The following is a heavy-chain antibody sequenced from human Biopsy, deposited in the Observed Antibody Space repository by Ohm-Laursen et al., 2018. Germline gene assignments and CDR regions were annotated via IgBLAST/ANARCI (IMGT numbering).Heavy chain of an antibody. CDR1: GFSFSDHY. CDR3: LRGSMDV. CDR2: TRNKVNSYTT. V-gene: IGHV3-72*01. Sequence: SLRLSCAASGFSFSDHYMDWVRQAPGKGLEWVGRTRNKVNSYTTEYAASVKGRFTISRDDSKNSLYLRMNSLKTEDTAVYYCLRGSMDVWGQGTTVTVSS. J-gene: IGHJ6*02. D-gene: IGHD3-16*01.